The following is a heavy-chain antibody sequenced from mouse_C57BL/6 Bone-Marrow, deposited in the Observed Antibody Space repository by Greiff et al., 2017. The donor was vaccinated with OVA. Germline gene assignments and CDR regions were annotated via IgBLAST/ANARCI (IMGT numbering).Heavy chain of an antibody. CDR1: GYTFTSYW. CDR2: IHPNSGST. J-gene: IGHJ4*01. CDR3: LYDGYLYAMDY. Sequence: QVQLQQPGAELVKPGASVKLSCKASGYTFTSYWMHWVKQRPGQGLEWIGMIHPNSGSTNYNEKFKSKATLTVDKSSSTAYMQLSSLTSEDSAVYYCLYDGYLYAMDYRGQGTSVTVSS. D-gene: IGHD2-3*01. V-gene: IGHV1-64*01.